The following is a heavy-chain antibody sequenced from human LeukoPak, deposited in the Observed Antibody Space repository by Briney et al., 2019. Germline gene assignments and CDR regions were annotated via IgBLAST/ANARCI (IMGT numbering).Heavy chain of an antibody. CDR3: AKDDHWVGIGVDY. Sequence: PGGSLRLSCAASGFTFSTYWMSWVRQAPGRGLEWVANIKKDGSQKYYVDSVKGRFTISRDNAKNSLYLQMNSLRAEDTAVYYCAKDDHWVGIGVDYWCQGTLVTVSS. D-gene: IGHD3-16*01. J-gene: IGHJ4*02. V-gene: IGHV3-7*01. CDR1: GFTFSTYW. CDR2: IKKDGSQK.